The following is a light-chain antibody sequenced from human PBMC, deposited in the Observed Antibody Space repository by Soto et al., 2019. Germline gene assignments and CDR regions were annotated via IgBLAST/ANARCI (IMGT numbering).Light chain of an antibody. J-gene: IGKJ1*01. V-gene: IGKV1-5*01. CDR1: RSISTW. CDR3: QQYHSYWT. CDR2: DAS. Sequence: DFQMTQSPSTLSASVGGRVTITCRASRSISTWLAWYQQKPGQAPKLLFYDASSLESGVPSRFSGSGSGTEFNLTISSLQPDDFATYFCQQYHSYWTFGQGTKVEIK.